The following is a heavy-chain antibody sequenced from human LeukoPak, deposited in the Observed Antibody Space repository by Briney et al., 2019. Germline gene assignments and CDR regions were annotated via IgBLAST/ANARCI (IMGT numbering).Heavy chain of an antibody. V-gene: IGHV3-9*01. CDR3: AEETYSSGWYYYYGMDV. D-gene: IGHD6-19*01. J-gene: IGHJ6*02. CDR1: GFTFSWYW. Sequence: GGSLRLSCAASGFTFSWYWMSWVRQAPGKGLEWVSGISWNSGSIGYADSVKGRFTISRDNAKNSLYLQMNSLRAEDTALYYCAEETYSSGWYYYYGMDVWGQGTTVTVSS. CDR2: ISWNSGSI.